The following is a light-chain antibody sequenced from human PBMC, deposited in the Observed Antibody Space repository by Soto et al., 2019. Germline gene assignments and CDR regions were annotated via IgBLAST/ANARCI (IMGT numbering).Light chain of an antibody. CDR3: QSYDSSLSAPV. J-gene: IGLJ2*01. CDR1: NSNIGAGFY. Sequence: QAVVTQPPSVSGAPGQRVTISCAGSNSNIGAGFYVHWYQQLPGTAPKLLMYDDRNRPSGVPDRFSGSKSGTSASLAITGLQAEDEADYYCQSYDSSLSAPVFDGGTKLTVL. V-gene: IGLV1-40*01. CDR2: DDR.